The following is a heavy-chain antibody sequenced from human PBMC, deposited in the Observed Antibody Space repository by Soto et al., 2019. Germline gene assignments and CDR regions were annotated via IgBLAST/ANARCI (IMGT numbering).Heavy chain of an antibody. Sequence: GGSLRLSCAASGFIFSDYAMSWVRQAPGKGLEWVSVVGGQGSNTYYADSVRGRFTVSRDDSRNTLYLRMDSLRVEDTAVYYFAKIFLSPNGIHDTFYLWGQGTMVPVPS. CDR3: AKIFLSPNGIHDTFYL. V-gene: IGHV3-23*01. CDR1: GFIFSDYA. CDR2: VGGQGSNT. J-gene: IGHJ3*01. D-gene: IGHD3-3*01.